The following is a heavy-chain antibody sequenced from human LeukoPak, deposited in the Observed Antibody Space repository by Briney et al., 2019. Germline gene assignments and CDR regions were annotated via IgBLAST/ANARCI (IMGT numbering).Heavy chain of an antibody. Sequence: SGGSLRLSCATSGFTFGSHYMSWVRQAPGKGPEWVANIKRDGSEKYYVDSVKGRFTISGDNAKNSLFLQINSLRVEDTAVYYCTRDSQGSGTYSVDYWGQGTLVTVSS. D-gene: IGHD3-10*01. V-gene: IGHV3-7*05. CDR3: TRDSQGSGTYSVDY. CDR2: IKRDGSEK. CDR1: GFTFGSHY. J-gene: IGHJ4*02.